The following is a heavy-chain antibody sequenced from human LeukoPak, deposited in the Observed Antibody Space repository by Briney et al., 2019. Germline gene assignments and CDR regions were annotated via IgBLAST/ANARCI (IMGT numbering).Heavy chain of an antibody. D-gene: IGHD4-17*01. Sequence: PSETLSLTCTISGGSISGSSYYWAWLRQPPGKGPEWIGNIHFSGSTYYNPSLQSRVTISVDTSKNQFSLKLSSVTAADTAMYYCARVDGDWGQGTLVTVSS. CDR3: ARVDGD. CDR1: GGSISGSSYY. V-gene: IGHV4-39*07. CDR2: IHFSGST. J-gene: IGHJ4*02.